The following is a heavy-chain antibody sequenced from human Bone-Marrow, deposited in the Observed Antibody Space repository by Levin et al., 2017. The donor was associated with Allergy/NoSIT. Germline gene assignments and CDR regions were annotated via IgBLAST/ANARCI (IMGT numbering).Heavy chain of an antibody. CDR1: DASISSSNW. V-gene: IGHV4-4*02. Sequence: PSETLSLTCGVSDASISSSNWWTWVRQPPGTGLEWIGEIYHSGSTNYNPSLKSRVTISVEKSKNQFSLKLSSVTAADTAVYYCARRNVLAPGEDWFDPWGQGTLVTVSS. CDR2: IYHSGST. CDR3: ARRNVLAPGEDWFDP. D-gene: IGHD7-27*01. J-gene: IGHJ5*02.